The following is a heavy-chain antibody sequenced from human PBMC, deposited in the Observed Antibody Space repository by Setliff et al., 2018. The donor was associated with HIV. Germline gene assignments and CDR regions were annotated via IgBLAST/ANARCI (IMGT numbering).Heavy chain of an antibody. V-gene: IGHV4-39*01. Sequence: SSETLSLTCTVSGGSISSNNYYWGWIRQPPGKGLEWIGTMYYSGRTYYNRSLKSQVTISVDTSKNQFSLKLSSVTAADTAVYYCARSSGYYSTVFYWGQGTRVTVSS. J-gene: IGHJ4*02. CDR3: ARSSGYYSTVFY. D-gene: IGHD3-22*01. CDR1: GGSISSNNYY. CDR2: MYYSGRT.